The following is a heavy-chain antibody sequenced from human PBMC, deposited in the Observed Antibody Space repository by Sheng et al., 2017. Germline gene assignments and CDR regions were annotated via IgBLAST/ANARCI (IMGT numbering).Heavy chain of an antibody. CDR1: GFTFSSYA. V-gene: IGHV3-30-3*01. CDR3: ARDRDYYDSSGYYPDAFDI. Sequence: QVQLVESGGGVVQPGRSLRLSCAASGFTFSSYAMHWVRQAPGKGLEWVAVISYDGSNKYYADSVKGRFTISRDNSKNTLYLQMNSLRAEDTAVYYCARDRDYYDSSGYYPDAFDIWGQGTMVTVSS. CDR2: ISYDGSNK. J-gene: IGHJ3*02. D-gene: IGHD3-22*01.